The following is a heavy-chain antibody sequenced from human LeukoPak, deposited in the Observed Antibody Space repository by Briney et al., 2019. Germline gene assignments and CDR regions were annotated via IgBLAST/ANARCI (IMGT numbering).Heavy chain of an antibody. CDR1: GGSISSGSYY. CDR2: IYTSGST. Sequence: PSETLSLTCTVSGGSISSGSYYCSWIRQPAGKGLEWIGRIYTSGSTNYNPSLKSRVTISVDTSKNQFSLKLSSVTAADTAVYYCARDFWFDPWGPGTLVTVSS. V-gene: IGHV4-61*02. CDR3: ARDFWFDP. J-gene: IGHJ5*02.